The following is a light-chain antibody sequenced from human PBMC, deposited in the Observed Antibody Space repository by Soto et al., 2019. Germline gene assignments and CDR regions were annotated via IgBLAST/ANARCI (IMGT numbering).Light chain of an antibody. CDR1: QSVSSSY. Sequence: EIVLTQSPGTLSLSPGERATLSCRASQSVSSSYLAWYQQKPGQAPRLLIYGASSRVTGIPDRFRGSGSGTDFTLTISRLEPEDFAVYYCHQYGSSPIVTFGTGTKVDI. CDR3: HQYGSSPIVT. J-gene: IGKJ3*01. V-gene: IGKV3-20*01. CDR2: GAS.